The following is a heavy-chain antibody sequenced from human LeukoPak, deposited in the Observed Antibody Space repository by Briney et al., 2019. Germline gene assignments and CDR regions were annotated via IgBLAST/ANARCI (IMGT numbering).Heavy chain of an antibody. J-gene: IGHJ4*02. D-gene: IGHD1-26*01. CDR3: VRSGGGDFDR. CDR2: RYYRNKWSN. Sequence: SETLSLTCAISGDSVTSYSAAWIRLTPAKWLGFECLGSRYYRNKWSNDYAGYVRSPITNNPYTYKNQFTLQLTAVTPADAVVHYDVRSGGGDFDRWGQGTLVTVSS. V-gene: IGHV6-1*01. CDR1: GDSVTSYSAA.